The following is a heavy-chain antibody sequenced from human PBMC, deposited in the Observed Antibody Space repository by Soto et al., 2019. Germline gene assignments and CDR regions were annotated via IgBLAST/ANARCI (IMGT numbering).Heavy chain of an antibody. V-gene: IGHV3-66*04. J-gene: IGHJ4*02. CDR1: GFTFSHYP. CDR3: ARPIRGALSKDY. Sequence: EVQLLESGGGLVEPGGSLRLSCAASGFTFSHYPMTWVRQAPGKGLEWVSVIYSGGSTYYADSVKGRFTISRDNSKNTLYLQMNSLRAEDTAVYYCARPIRGALSKDYWGQGTLVTVSS. D-gene: IGHD1-26*01. CDR2: IYSGGST.